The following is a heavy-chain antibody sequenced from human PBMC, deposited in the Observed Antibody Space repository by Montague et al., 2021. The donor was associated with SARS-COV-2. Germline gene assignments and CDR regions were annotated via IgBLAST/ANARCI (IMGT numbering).Heavy chain of an antibody. CDR2: IWYDGSNK. Sequence: LRLSCAASGFTFSSYGMHWVRQAPGKGLEWVAVIWYDGSNKYYADSVKGRFTISRDNSKNTLYLQMNSLRAEDTAVYYCAKEAAALTGGMDVWGQGTTVTVSS. J-gene: IGHJ6*02. CDR3: AKEAAALTGGMDV. D-gene: IGHD3-9*01. V-gene: IGHV3-33*06. CDR1: GFTFSSYG.